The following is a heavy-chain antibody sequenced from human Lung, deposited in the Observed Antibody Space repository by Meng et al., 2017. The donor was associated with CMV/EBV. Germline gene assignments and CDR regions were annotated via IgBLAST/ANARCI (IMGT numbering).Heavy chain of an antibody. V-gene: IGHV7-4-1*02. CDR2: INTNTGNP. CDR1: GYTFTSYA. D-gene: IGHD2-15*01. CDR3: ARLYCSGGSCYTIDY. Sequence: QVRFVQAGSELKKPWASVKVSCKASGYTFTSYAMNWVRQAPGQGLEWMGWINTNTGNPTYAQGFTGRYVFSLDTSVSTAYLQISSLKAADTAVYYCARLYCSGGSCYTIDYWGQGTLVTVSS. J-gene: IGHJ4*02.